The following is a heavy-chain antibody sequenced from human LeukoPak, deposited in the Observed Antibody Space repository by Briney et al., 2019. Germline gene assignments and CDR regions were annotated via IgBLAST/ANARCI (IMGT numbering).Heavy chain of an antibody. CDR1: GFSVSTKY. D-gene: IGHD3-10*01. J-gene: IGHJ2*01. CDR2: LYSGSDT. CDR3: ARVGDHFHWYLDL. Sequence: GGSLRLSCAASGFSVSTKYMNWVRQAPGKGLEWVSILYSGSDTYYANSVKGRFTISRDSSKNILFLQMNDLRTEDTAVYYCARVGDHFHWYLDLWGRGTLVTVSS. V-gene: IGHV3-53*01.